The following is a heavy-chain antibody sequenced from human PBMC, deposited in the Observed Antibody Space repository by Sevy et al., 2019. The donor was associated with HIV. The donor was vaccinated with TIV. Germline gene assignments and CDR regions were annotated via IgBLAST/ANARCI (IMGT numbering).Heavy chain of an antibody. D-gene: IGHD3-22*01. V-gene: IGHV3-11*04. CDR2: ISSSGSTI. CDR3: AAWDSSGYYGYYYGMDV. Sequence: GESLKISCAASGFTFSDYYMSWIRQAPGKGLEWVSYISSSGSTIYYADSVKGRFTISRDNAKNSLYLQMNSLRAEDTAVSYCAAWDSSGYYGYYYGMDVWGQGTTVTVSS. CDR1: GFTFSDYY. J-gene: IGHJ6*02.